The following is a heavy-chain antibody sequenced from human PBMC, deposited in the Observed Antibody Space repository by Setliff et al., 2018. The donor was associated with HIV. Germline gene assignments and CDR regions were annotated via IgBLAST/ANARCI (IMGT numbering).Heavy chain of an antibody. V-gene: IGHV4-39*07. CDR1: RGSISSISYY. J-gene: IGHJ6*03. Sequence: SETLSLTCTVSRGSISSISYYWGWSRRPPGKGLEWIGSIHYSGTTYYNPSLKSRVTISVDPSKTQFSLKLRTRPCIRVRECEGPMGGGYIVVVPAANYYYFYYKDVWGKGTTVTVSS. CDR3: PMGGGYIVVVPAANYYYFYYKDV. D-gene: IGHD2-2*01. CDR2: IHYSGTT.